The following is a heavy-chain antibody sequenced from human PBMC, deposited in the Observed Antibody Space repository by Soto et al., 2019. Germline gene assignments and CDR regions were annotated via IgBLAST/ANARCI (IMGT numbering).Heavy chain of an antibody. J-gene: IGHJ4*02. D-gene: IGHD1-26*01. CDR2: ITGSGAGT. CDR3: AKGDSGSPY. CDR1: GFTFSSYA. V-gene: IGHV3-23*01. Sequence: EVRLLESGGALVQPGGSLRLSCAASGFTFSSYAMTWVRQAPGKGLEWVSTITGSGAGTYYADSVKGRFTISRANSKNTLYLQMSSLRAEDTAVYYCAKGDSGSPYWGQGTLVTVSS.